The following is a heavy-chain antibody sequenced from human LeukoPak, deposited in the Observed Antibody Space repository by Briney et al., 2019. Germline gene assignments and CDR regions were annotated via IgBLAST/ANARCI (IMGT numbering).Heavy chain of an antibody. D-gene: IGHD5-18*01. CDR3: AKDQGYSYYYLDY. CDR1: GFTFDTHA. Sequence: GGSLRLSCAASGFTFDTHAMSWVRQAPGKGLEWVSGINGNGASTYYSDSVRGRFTISRDNSKNTLYLQMSTLRAEDTAVYYCAKDQGYSYYYLDYWGQGTLVTVSS. J-gene: IGHJ4*02. V-gene: IGHV3-23*01. CDR2: INGNGAST.